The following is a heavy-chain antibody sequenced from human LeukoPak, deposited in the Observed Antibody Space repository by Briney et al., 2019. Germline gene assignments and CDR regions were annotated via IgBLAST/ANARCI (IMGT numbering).Heavy chain of an antibody. V-gene: IGHV3-53*01. Sequence: GGSLRLSCAASGFTVSSNYMSWVRQAPGKGMEWVSVIYSGGSTYYADSVQGRFTISRDNSKNTLYLQMNSLRPEDTAIYYCARDPYNGNYGDSYYYYMDVWGKGTTVTISS. CDR3: ARDPYNGNYGDSYYYYMDV. D-gene: IGHD1-26*01. J-gene: IGHJ6*03. CDR2: IYSGGST. CDR1: GFTVSSNY.